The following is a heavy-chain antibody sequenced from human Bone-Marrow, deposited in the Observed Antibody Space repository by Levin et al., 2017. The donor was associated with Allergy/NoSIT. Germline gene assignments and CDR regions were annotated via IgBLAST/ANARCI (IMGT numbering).Heavy chain of an antibody. D-gene: IGHD3-10*01. CDR3: ARSPCCYFDAFDL. J-gene: IGHJ3*01. CDR1: NYIFTNYG. V-gene: IGHV1-18*01. CDR2: ISAYNGST. Sequence: GGSLRLSCKASNYIFTNYGFNWVRQAPGQGLEWMGWISAYNGSTKYAQKVQGRVTMTTDTSGSTAYMELRSLRSDDTAVYFCARSPCCYFDAFDLWGQGTMVTVSS.